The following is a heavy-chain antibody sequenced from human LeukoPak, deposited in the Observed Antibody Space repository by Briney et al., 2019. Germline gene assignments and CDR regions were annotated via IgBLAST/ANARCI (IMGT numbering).Heavy chain of an antibody. CDR3: AKDPYDFWSGYDY. CDR2: IRYDGSNK. D-gene: IGHD3-3*01. Sequence: GGSLRLSCAASGSTFSSYGMHWVRQAPGKGLEWVAFIRYDGSNKYYADSVKGRFTISRDNSKNTLYLQMNSLRAEDTAVYYCAKDPYDFWSGYDYWGQGTLVTVSS. J-gene: IGHJ4*02. V-gene: IGHV3-30*02. CDR1: GSTFSSYG.